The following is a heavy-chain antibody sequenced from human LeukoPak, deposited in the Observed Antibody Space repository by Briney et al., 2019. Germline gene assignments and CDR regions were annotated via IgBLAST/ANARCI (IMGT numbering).Heavy chain of an antibody. D-gene: IGHD1-1*01. CDR1: GGSFSDYY. Sequence: SETLSLTCAVYGGSFSDYYWSWIRQPPGKGLEWIGYIYYSGSTDYNLSLKSRVTISVDTSKNQFSLKLSSVTAADTAVYYCARAWYNWKAFDYWGQGTLVTVS. CDR2: IYYSGST. CDR3: ARAWYNWKAFDY. V-gene: IGHV4-30-4*01. J-gene: IGHJ4*02.